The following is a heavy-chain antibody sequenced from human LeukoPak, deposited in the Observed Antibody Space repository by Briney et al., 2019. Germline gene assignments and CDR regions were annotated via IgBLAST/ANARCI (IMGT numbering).Heavy chain of an antibody. CDR2: VSPKSGNT. J-gene: IGHJ4*02. CDR3: ARGLPLGFCTYGVCYPPKHLDF. CDR1: GYTFTSYY. Sequence: ASVKVSCKASGYTFTSYYMHWVRQAPGQGLEWMGWVSPKSGNTGYKQKFQGRVTITRDTSISAAYMELSRLTSDDTAVYFCARGLPLGFCTYGVCYPPKHLDFWGQGTLVTVSS. V-gene: IGHV1-8*03. D-gene: IGHD2-8*01.